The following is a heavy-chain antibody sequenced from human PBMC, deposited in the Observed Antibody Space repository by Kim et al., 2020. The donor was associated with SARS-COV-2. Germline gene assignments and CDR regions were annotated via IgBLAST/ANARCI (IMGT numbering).Heavy chain of an antibody. CDR3: ARGTGNYGDGDY. J-gene: IGHJ4*02. V-gene: IGHV3-74*01. Sequence: GGSLRLSCAASGFSISSYWVHWVRQAPGKGLVWVSRISSDGRTTNYADSVKGRFTMSRDTAKNMLYLDMNSLRADDTAVYYCARGTGNYGDGDYWGQGTL. D-gene: IGHD1-7*01. CDR2: ISSDGRTT. CDR1: GFSISSYW.